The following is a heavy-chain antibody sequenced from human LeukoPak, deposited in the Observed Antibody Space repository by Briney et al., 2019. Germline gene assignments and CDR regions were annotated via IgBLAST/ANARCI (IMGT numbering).Heavy chain of an antibody. CDR2: ISYDGSYK. CDR3: ARARYYYDSSGYYFDY. V-gene: IGHV3-30*03. D-gene: IGHD3-22*01. J-gene: IGHJ4*02. CDR1: GFTFSNYV. Sequence: GGSLRLSCAASGFTFSNYVMHWVRQAPGKGLEWVAFISYDGSYKYYADSVKGRFTISRDNSKNTLYLQMNSLRAGDTAVYYCARARYYYDSSGYYFDYWGQGTLVTVSS.